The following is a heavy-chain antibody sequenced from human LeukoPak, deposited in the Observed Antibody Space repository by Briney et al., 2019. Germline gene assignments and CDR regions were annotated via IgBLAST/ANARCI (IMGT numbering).Heavy chain of an antibody. Sequence: GGSLRLSCAASGFTFSSYAMSWVRQAPGKGLEWVSAISGSGGSTYYADSVKGRFTISRDNTKNSVYLQMSSLRAEDTAVYYCAREVWGPECWGQGTLVTVSS. V-gene: IGHV3-23*01. CDR2: ISGSGGST. J-gene: IGHJ4*02. D-gene: IGHD1-14*01. CDR1: GFTFSSYA. CDR3: AREVWGPEC.